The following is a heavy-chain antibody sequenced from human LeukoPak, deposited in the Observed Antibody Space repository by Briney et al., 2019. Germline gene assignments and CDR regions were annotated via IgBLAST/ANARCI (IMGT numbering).Heavy chain of an antibody. CDR2: FDPEDGET. CDR1: GYTLTELS. Sequence: ASVKVSCKVSGYTLTELSMHWVRQAPGKGLEWMGGFDPEDGETIYAQKFQGRVTMTEDTSTDTAYMELSSLRSEDTAVYHCARGGITIEGYGLDVWGQGTTVTVSS. D-gene: IGHD3-16*01. CDR3: ARGGITIEGYGLDV. V-gene: IGHV1-24*01. J-gene: IGHJ6*02.